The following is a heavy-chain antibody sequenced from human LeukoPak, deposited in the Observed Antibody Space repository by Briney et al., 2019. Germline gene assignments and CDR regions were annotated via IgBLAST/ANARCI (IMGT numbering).Heavy chain of an antibody. V-gene: IGHV3-48*03. CDR1: GFTFSSYK. CDR2: ISSSGSTI. Sequence: GGSLRLSCAASGFTFSSYKMNWVRQAPGKGLEWVSYISSSGSTIYYADSVKGRFTISRDNAKNSLYLQMNSLRAEDTAVYYCARSEDYGDYAYWGQGTLVTVSS. D-gene: IGHD4-17*01. J-gene: IGHJ4*02. CDR3: ARSEDYGDYAY.